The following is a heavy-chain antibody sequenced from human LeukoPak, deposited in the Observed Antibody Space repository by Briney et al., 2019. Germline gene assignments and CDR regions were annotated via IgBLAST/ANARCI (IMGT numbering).Heavy chain of an antibody. Sequence: GGSLRLSCAASGFTFDDNGMSWVRQAPGKGLVWVSRISTDGSSTSYADSVKGRFTISRDNAKKTLYLQMNSVRAEDTAVYYCARDFKEADPWGQGTLVTVSS. CDR2: ISTDGSST. CDR1: GFTFDDNG. J-gene: IGHJ5*02. V-gene: IGHV3-74*01. CDR3: ARDFKEADP.